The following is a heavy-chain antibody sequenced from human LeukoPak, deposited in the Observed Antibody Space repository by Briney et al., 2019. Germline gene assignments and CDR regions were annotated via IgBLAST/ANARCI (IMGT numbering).Heavy chain of an antibody. CDR3: AKGVAGIHYFDY. J-gene: IGHJ4*02. D-gene: IGHD6-19*01. Sequence: PGGSLRLSCAASGFTFSSYGMRWVRQAPGKGLEWVAVISYDGSNKYYADSVKGRFTISRDNSKNTLYLQMNSLRAEDTAVYYCAKGVAGIHYFDYWGQGTLVTVSS. V-gene: IGHV3-30*18. CDR1: GFTFSSYG. CDR2: ISYDGSNK.